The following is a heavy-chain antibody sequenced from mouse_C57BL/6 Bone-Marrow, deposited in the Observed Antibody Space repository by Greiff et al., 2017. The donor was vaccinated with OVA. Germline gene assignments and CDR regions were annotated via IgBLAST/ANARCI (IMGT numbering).Heavy chain of an antibody. CDR3: ARGITTVVAR. CDR2: IYPYDSET. CDR1: GYTFTSYW. Sequence: QVQLQQPGAELVRPGSSVKLSCKASGYTFTSYWMDWVTQRPGPGLEWIGNIYPYDSETHYNQKFKDKATLTVDKSSSTAYMQLSSLTSEDSAVYYCARGITTVVARWGQGTTLTVSS. J-gene: IGHJ2*01. D-gene: IGHD1-1*01. V-gene: IGHV1-61*01.